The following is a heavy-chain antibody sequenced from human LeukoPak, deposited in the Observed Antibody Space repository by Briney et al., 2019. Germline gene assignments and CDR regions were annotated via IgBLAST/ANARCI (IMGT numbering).Heavy chain of an antibody. CDR1: GFTFNTYA. D-gene: IGHD6-13*01. V-gene: IGHV3-30*18. J-gene: IGHJ4*02. CDR2: ISYDGSDK. CDR3: AKAVGRISWSFDY. Sequence: GGSLKLSCEASGFTFNTYAMHWVRQPPGKGLEWVALISYDGSDKIYTDSVKGRFTISRDNSESTLYLQMDSLRGDDAAVYYCAKAVGRISWSFDYWGQGALVTVSS.